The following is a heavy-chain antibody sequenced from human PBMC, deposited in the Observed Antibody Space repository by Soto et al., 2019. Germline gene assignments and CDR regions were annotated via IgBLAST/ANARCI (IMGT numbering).Heavy chain of an antibody. Sequence: SETLSLTCTVSGGSISSSSYYWGWIRQPPGKGLEWIGSIYYSGSTYYNPSLKSRVTISVDTSKNQFSLKLSSVTAADTAVYYCARPMIEVTTGKGYYYMDVWGKGTTVTVSS. CDR1: GGSISSSSYY. J-gene: IGHJ6*03. D-gene: IGHD3-22*01. V-gene: IGHV4-39*01. CDR2: IYYSGST. CDR3: ARPMIEVTTGKGYYYMDV.